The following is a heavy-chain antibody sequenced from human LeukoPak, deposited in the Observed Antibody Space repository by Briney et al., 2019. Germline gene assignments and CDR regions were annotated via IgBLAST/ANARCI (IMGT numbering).Heavy chain of an antibody. D-gene: IGHD5-12*01. CDR3: ARETSGYDIRAFDI. J-gene: IGHJ3*02. V-gene: IGHV4-38-2*02. Sequence: SETLSLTCTVSGYSISSGYYWGWIRQPPGKGLEWIGSIYHSGSTYYNPSLKSRVTISVDTSKNQFSLKLSSVTAADTAVYYCARETSGYDIRAFDIWGQGTMVTVSS. CDR1: GYSISSGYY. CDR2: IYHSGST.